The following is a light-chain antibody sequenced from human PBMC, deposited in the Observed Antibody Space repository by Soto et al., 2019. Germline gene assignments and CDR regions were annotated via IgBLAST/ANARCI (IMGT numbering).Light chain of an antibody. CDR3: GSYSSSMTVI. V-gene: IGLV2-14*01. J-gene: IGLJ2*01. CDR2: DVS. CDR1: SSDVGGYNY. Sequence: QSALTQPASVSGSPGQSITISCTGTSSDVGGYNYVSWYQQHPGKAPRVIIYDVSNRPSGISNRFSGSKSGNTASLTISGLQAEDDADYYCGSYSSSMTVIFGGGTKLTVL.